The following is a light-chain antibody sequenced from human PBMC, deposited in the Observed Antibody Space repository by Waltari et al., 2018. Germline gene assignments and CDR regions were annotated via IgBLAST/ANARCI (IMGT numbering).Light chain of an antibody. CDR3: QVWDNNIVV. CDR1: NLGNRY. CDR2: QDK. V-gene: IGLV3-1*01. J-gene: IGLJ2*01. Sequence: SYDLTQPPSVSVSTGQTASITCSGDNLGNRYVTWIQQRPGQSPFLAMYQDKKRPSGIPERFSGSNSGNTATLTVSGAQAMDEADYYCQVWDNNIVVFGGGTKLTVL.